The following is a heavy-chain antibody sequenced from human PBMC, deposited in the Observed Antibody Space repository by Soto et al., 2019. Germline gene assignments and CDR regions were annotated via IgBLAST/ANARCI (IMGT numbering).Heavy chain of an antibody. CDR1: GGTFSSYT. V-gene: IGHV1-69*02. CDR3: ARAYCSSTSCYSLGSNWFDP. D-gene: IGHD2-2*01. Sequence: VKVSCKASGGTFSSYTIRWVRQAPGQGLEWMGRIIPILGIANYAQKFQGRVTITADKSTSTAYMELSSLRSEDTAVYYCARAYCSSTSCYSLGSNWFDPWGQGTLVTVSS. J-gene: IGHJ5*02. CDR2: IIPILGIA.